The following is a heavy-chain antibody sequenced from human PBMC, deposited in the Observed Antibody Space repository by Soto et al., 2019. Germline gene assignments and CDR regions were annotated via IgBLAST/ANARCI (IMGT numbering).Heavy chain of an antibody. CDR2: INAGNGNT. CDR1: GYTFTSYA. Sequence: ASVKVSCKASGYTFTSYAMHWVRQAPGQRLEWMGWINAGNGNTKYSQKFQGRVTITRDESTNTAYMELTSLRSEDTAVYYCARAKGFGERPWAGMDVWGQGTTVTVSS. CDR3: ARAKGFGERPWAGMDV. D-gene: IGHD3-10*01. J-gene: IGHJ6*02. V-gene: IGHV1-3*01.